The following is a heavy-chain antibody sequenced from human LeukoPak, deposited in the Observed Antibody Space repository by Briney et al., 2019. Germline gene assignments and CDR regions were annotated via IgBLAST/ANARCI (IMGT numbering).Heavy chain of an antibody. CDR3: ARDLTRLYDI. D-gene: IGHD3-9*01. V-gene: IGHV3-48*01. Sequence: PGGSLRLSCAASGFTFSSYSMNWVRQAPGKGLEWVSYISSSSTIYYADSVKGRFTISRDNAKNSLYLQMNSLRAEDTAVYYCARDLTRLYDIWGQGTLVTVSS. CDR1: GFTFSSYS. CDR2: ISSSSTI. J-gene: IGHJ4*02.